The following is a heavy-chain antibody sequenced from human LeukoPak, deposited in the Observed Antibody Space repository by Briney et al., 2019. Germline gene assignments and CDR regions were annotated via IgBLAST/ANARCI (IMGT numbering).Heavy chain of an antibody. V-gene: IGHV4-39*01. CDR3: ARHRNWRLAVRGVTPDY. D-gene: IGHD3-10*01. Sequence: PSETLSLTCTVSGGSISSSGYYWGWIRQPPGKGLEWIGNIYYVGSTYYNPSLKSRVTISVDTSKNQFSLKLSSVTAADTAVYYCARHRNWRLAVRGVTPDYWGQGTLVTVSS. J-gene: IGHJ4*02. CDR1: GGSISSSGYY. CDR2: IYYVGST.